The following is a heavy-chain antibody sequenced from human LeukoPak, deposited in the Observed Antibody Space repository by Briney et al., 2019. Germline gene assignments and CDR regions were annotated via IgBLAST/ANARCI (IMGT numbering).Heavy chain of an antibody. CDR1: GYTFTSYD. Sequence: GASVKVSCKASGYTFTSYDINWVRQATGQGLEWMGWMNPNSGNTGYAQKFQGRVTMTRNTSISTAYMELSSLRSEDTAVYYCARVHSLYYDFWSGHSATDYWGQGTLVTVSS. D-gene: IGHD3-3*01. V-gene: IGHV1-8*01. CDR2: MNPNSGNT. CDR3: ARVHSLYYDFWSGHSATDY. J-gene: IGHJ4*02.